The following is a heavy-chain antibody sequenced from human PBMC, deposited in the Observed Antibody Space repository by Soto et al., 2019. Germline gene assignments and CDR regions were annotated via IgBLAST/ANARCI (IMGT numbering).Heavy chain of an antibody. D-gene: IGHD1-26*01. Sequence: QVQLVQSGAEVKKPGSSVQVSCKASGGTFSSYAISWVRQAPGQGLEWMGGIIPSFGTANYSQKFQGRVTISADESTSTAYMEMSSLRSEDTAVYYCATTTRVGGYYYYGMDVGGQGTTVTVSS. V-gene: IGHV1-69*12. J-gene: IGHJ6*02. CDR2: IIPSFGTA. CDR1: GGTFSSYA. CDR3: ATTTRVGGYYYYGMDV.